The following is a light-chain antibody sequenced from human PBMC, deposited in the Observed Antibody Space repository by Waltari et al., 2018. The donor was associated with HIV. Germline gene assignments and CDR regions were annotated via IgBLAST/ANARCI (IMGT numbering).Light chain of an antibody. Sequence: SYELTQPPSVSVSPGQTARITCSGDALPKQYAYWYRQRPGQAPVLLRYKDSERPSWIPERLSGSSSGTTVTLTIIGVQAEDEADYYCQSADSSGTYVVFGGGTKLTVL. J-gene: IGLJ3*02. CDR2: KDS. CDR1: ALPKQY. V-gene: IGLV3-25*03. CDR3: QSADSSGTYVV.